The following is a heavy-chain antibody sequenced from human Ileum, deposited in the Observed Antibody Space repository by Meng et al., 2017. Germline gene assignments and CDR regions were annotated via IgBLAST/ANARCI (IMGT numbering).Heavy chain of an antibody. J-gene: IGHJ3*02. CDR2: ISPAGGSQ. D-gene: IGHD3-22*01. Sequence: GGSLRPSCAASGFTLSTHPAHWVRQAPGKGLEWVAVISPAGGSQSYTDSVKGRFTISRDNSKDTLYLQMNNLSADDTAVYYCAREFRSSGKAGTFDIWGQGTVVTVSS. CDR3: AREFRSSGKAGTFDI. V-gene: IGHV3-30*04. CDR1: GFTLSTHP.